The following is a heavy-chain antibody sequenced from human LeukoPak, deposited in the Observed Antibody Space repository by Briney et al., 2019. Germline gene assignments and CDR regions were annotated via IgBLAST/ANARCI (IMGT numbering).Heavy chain of an antibody. J-gene: IGHJ4*02. CDR2: INPNSGGT. CDR1: GYTLTGYY. Sequence: ASVKVSCKASGYTLTGYYMHWVRQAPRQGREWMGWINPNSGGTNYAQKFQGRVTITRDTSISTAYMELSRLRSDDTAVYYCARFEQQLEFYFVYWGQGTLVTVSS. D-gene: IGHD6-13*01. V-gene: IGHV1-2*02. CDR3: ARFEQQLEFYFVY.